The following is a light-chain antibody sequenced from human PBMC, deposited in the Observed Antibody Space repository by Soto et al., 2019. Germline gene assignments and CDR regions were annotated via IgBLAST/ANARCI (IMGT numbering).Light chain of an antibody. CDR1: QDVRGA. CDR2: DVS. Sequence: AIQLTQSPSSFSASVGDRVTITCRASQDVRGALAWYQQKPGQAPKILIYDVSRLESGVPSRFSGSSSGTDFTLTISSLQPIDFATYYCQQFNSYPITFGQGTRMEIK. J-gene: IGKJ5*01. CDR3: QQFNSYPIT. V-gene: IGKV1-13*02.